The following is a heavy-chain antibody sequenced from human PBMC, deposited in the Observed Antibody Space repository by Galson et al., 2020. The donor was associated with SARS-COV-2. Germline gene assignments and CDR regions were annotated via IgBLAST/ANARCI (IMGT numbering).Heavy chain of an antibody. Sequence: GGSLRLSCAASGFTFSNYVMHWVRQAPGKGLEYVSAISSNGGSTYYADSVKGRFTISRDNSKNTLYLQMSSLRAEDTAVYYCIGLGPHRYYYYMDVWGKGTTVTVSS. CDR3: IGLGPHRYYYYMDV. J-gene: IGHJ6*03. V-gene: IGHV3-64D*06. D-gene: IGHD3-16*01. CDR1: GFTFSNYV. CDR2: ISSNGGST.